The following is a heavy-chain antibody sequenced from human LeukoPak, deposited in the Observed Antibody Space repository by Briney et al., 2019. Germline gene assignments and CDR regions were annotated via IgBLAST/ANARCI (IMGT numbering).Heavy chain of an antibody. CDR2: IHLDGSVT. D-gene: IGHD5-12*01. V-gene: IGHV3-74*01. Sequence: PGGSLRLSCAVSGFTFSNYWMHWVRQVPGRGLVWVSRIHLDGSVTNYADSVKGRFTISRDNAKNTLYLQMDSLRADDTAVYYCVRGGSPSEYWGQGTLVTVSS. J-gene: IGHJ4*02. CDR1: GFTFSNYW. CDR3: VRGGSPSEY.